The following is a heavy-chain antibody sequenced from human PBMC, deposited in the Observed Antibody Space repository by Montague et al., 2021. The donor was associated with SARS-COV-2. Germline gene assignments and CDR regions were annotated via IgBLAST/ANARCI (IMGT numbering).Heavy chain of an antibody. CDR3: VKGRSTDWTRDFDS. V-gene: IGHV3-23*01. Sequence: SLSLSCSASGFIFNNYGVGWVRQAPGKGLEWVSVINVFGTTAYYADSVRGRFTMSRDNYRNTLELHMISPRADDTAIYYCVKGRSTDWTRDFDSWGQGTLVTVSS. J-gene: IGHJ4*02. CDR1: GFIFNNYG. CDR2: INVFGTTA. D-gene: IGHD3-9*01.